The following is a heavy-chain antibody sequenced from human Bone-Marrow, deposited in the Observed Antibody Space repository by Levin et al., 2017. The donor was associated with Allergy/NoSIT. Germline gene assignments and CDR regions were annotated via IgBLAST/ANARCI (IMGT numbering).Heavy chain of an antibody. V-gene: IGHV1-69*13. D-gene: IGHD3-22*01. Sequence: SVKVSCKASGGTFSSYAISWVRQAPGQGLEWMGGIIPIFGTANYAQKFQGRVTITADESTSTAYMELSSLRSEDTAVYYCAREEYYYDSSGYLTGPFDYWGQGTLVTVSS. J-gene: IGHJ4*02. CDR3: AREEYYYDSSGYLTGPFDY. CDR2: IIPIFGTA. CDR1: GGTFSSYA.